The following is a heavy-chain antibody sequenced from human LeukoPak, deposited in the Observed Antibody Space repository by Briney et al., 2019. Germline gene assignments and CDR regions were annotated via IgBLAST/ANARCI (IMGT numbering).Heavy chain of an antibody. CDR2: IYHSGST. Sequence: SETLSLTCAVSGYSISSGYYWGWIRQPPGKGLEWIGSIYHSGSTYYNPSLKSRVTISVDTSENQFSLKLSSVTAADTAVYYCARDLIAVAAFGYWGQGTLVTVSS. V-gene: IGHV4-38-2*02. CDR1: GYSISSGYY. D-gene: IGHD6-19*01. CDR3: ARDLIAVAAFGY. J-gene: IGHJ4*02.